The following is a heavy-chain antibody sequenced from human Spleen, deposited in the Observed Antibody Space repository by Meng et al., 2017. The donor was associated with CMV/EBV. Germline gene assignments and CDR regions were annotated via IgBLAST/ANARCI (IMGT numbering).Heavy chain of an antibody. J-gene: IGHJ6*02. CDR1: GFTFDDYA. V-gene: IGHV3-9*01. CDR3: AKGRTVYENYAMDF. Sequence: SLKISCAASGFTFDDYAMHWVRQAPGKGLEWVSGISWNSGSIGYADSVKGRFTISRDNAKNSLYLQMNSLRAEDTALYYCAKGRTVYENYAMDFWGQGITVTVSS. CDR2: ISWNSGSI. D-gene: IGHD3/OR15-3a*01.